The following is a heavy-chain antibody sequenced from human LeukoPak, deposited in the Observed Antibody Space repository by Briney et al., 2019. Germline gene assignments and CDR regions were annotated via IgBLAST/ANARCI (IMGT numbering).Heavy chain of an antibody. D-gene: IGHD1-26*01. J-gene: IGHJ4*02. Sequence: ASVKVSCKASGYTFTSYYMHWVRQAPGKGLEWMGGFDPEDGETIYAQKFQGRVTMTEDTSTDTAYMELSSLRSEDTAVYYCATGRIVGATGYYFDYWGQGTLVTVSS. CDR1: GYTFTSYY. CDR3: ATGRIVGATGYYFDY. V-gene: IGHV1-24*01. CDR2: FDPEDGET.